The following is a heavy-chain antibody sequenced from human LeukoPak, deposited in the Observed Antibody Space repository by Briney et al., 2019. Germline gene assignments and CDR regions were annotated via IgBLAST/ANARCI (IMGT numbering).Heavy chain of an antibody. CDR2: ISSSSSYT. J-gene: IGHJ4*02. V-gene: IGHV3-11*03. CDR1: GIPFSDFY. Sequence: GGSLRLSCVVSGIPFSDFYMNWIRQAPGKGLEWISYISSSSSYTDYAESVKGRFTISRDNAKSALYLEMNDLRVVDTAVYYCAAGTAADYWGQGTLVIVSS. D-gene: IGHD6-13*01. CDR3: AAGTAADY.